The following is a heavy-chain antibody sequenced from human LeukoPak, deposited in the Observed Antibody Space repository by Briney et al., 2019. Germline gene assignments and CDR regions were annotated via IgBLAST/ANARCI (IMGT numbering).Heavy chain of an antibody. V-gene: IGHV3-49*04. Sequence: AGGSLRLSCAASGFSFSTTWMTWVRQAPGKGLEWVGFTKNKTNRGTTEYAASVKGRSTISRDDSKSIAYLQMNSLKTEDTAVYYYTRPGIVGLGKNYYGMDVWGQGTTVTVSS. CDR2: TKNKTNRGTT. CDR1: GFSFSTTW. CDR3: TRPGIVGLGKNYYGMDV. D-gene: IGHD1-26*01. J-gene: IGHJ6*02.